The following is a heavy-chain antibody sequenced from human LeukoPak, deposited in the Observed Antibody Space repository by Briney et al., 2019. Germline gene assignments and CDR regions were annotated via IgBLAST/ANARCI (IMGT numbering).Heavy chain of an antibody. J-gene: IGHJ6*02. D-gene: IGHD6-13*01. V-gene: IGHV3-30*18. CDR2: ISYDGSNK. CDR1: GFTFSSYG. Sequence: GGSLSLSCAASGFTFSSYGMHWVRQAPGKGLEWVAVISYDGSNKYYADSVKGRFTISRDNSKNTLYLQMNSLRAEDTAVYYCAKEIGSWFPYYYYYYGMDVWGQGTTVTVSS. CDR3: AKEIGSWFPYYYYYYGMDV.